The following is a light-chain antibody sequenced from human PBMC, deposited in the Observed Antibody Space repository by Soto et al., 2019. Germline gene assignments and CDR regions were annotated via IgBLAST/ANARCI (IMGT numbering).Light chain of an antibody. J-gene: IGLJ2*01. CDR1: RSNIGAGYD. CDR3: HSYDVSLGGPV. V-gene: IGLV1-40*01. Sequence: QSVLTQPPSLSGAPGQRVTISCTGSRSNIGAGYDVHWYQHLPGTAPNVLIFDNSNRPSGVPDRFSGSKSGTSASLAIPGRQAGDEAVQCCHSYDVSLGGPVFGGGTKLTVL. CDR2: DNS.